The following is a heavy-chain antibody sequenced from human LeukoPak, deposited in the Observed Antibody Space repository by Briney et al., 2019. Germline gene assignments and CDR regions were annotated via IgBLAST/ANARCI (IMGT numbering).Heavy chain of an antibody. CDR2: ISYDGSDK. V-gene: IGHV3-30*09. CDR3: ARENYYYDSSGYSHFDY. D-gene: IGHD3-22*01. CDR1: GFTFSSYA. J-gene: IGHJ4*02. Sequence: PPGRSLRFSCAASGFTFSSYAMHWVRQAPGKGLEWVAVISYDGSDKYYADSVKGRFAISRDNSENTLYLQMNSLRAEDTAVYYCARENYYYDSSGYSHFDYWGQGTLVTVSS.